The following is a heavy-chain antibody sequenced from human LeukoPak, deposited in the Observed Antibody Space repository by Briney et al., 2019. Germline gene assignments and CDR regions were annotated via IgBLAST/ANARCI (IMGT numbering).Heavy chain of an antibody. CDR3: ARDPQRRDGYNSDAFDI. CDR2: IDHSGST. V-gene: IGHV4-34*01. J-gene: IGHJ3*02. CDR1: GGSFSGFY. D-gene: IGHD5-24*01. Sequence: SETLSLTCDAYGGSFSGFYWNWIRQPPGKGLEWIGEIDHSGSTNYNPSLKSRVTISVDRANNQFSLKLSSVTAADTAVYYCARDPQRRDGYNSDAFDIWGQGTMVTVSS.